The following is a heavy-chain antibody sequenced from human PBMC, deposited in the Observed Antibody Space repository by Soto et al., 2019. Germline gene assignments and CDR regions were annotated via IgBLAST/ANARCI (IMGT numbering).Heavy chain of an antibody. V-gene: IGHV3-33*01. D-gene: IGHD1-26*01. CDR2: IWYDGSNK. CDR3: AREMAVVGAMFCPCYSYGMDV. CDR1: GFTFSSYG. Sequence: QVQLVESGGGVVQPGRSLRLSCAASGFTFSSYGMHWVRQAPGKGLEWVAVIWYDGSNKYYADSVKGRFTNSRDNSKNTLYLQMNSLRAEDTVVYYCAREMAVVGAMFCPCYSYGMDVWGQGTTVTVSS. J-gene: IGHJ6*02.